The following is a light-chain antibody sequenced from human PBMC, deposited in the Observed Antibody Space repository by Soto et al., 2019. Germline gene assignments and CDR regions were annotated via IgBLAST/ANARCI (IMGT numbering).Light chain of an antibody. J-gene: IGKJ1*01. V-gene: IGKV1-5*03. CDR1: QSISSW. CDR2: KAS. Sequence: DIQMTQYPSTLSASVGDRVTITCRASQSISSWLDWYQQKPGKAPKLLIYKASSLESGVPSRCSGSGSGTEFTLTISSLQPDEFATYYCQQYNSYSWTFGQGTKVEIK. CDR3: QQYNSYSWT.